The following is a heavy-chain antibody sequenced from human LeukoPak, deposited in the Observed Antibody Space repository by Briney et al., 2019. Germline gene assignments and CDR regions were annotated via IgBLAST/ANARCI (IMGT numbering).Heavy chain of an antibody. CDR2: INHSGST. V-gene: IGHV4-34*01. CDR3: ASPRRDILTGYYRRNAFDI. CDR1: GGSFSGYY. J-gene: IGHJ3*02. Sequence: SETLSLTCAVYGGSFSGYYWSWIRQPPGKGLEWIGEINHSGSTNYNPSLKSRVTISVDTSKNQFSLKLSSVTAADTAVYYCASPRRDILTGYYRRNAFDIWGQGTMVIVSS. D-gene: IGHD3-9*01.